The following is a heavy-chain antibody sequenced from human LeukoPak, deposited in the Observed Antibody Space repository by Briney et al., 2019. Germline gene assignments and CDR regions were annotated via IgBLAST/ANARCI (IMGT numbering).Heavy chain of an antibody. CDR3: ATKSTYYFDSGCYPTLDH. D-gene: IGHD3-22*01. J-gene: IGHJ4*02. Sequence: PGGSLRLSCVASGFTFSSYEMNWVRQAPGKGLEWVSYIRSSGSTIYYADSVKGRFTISRDNAKNSLYLQMNSLRAEDTAVYYCATKSTYYFDSGCYPTLDHWGQGTLVTVSS. V-gene: IGHV3-48*03. CDR2: IRSSGSTI. CDR1: GFTFSSYE.